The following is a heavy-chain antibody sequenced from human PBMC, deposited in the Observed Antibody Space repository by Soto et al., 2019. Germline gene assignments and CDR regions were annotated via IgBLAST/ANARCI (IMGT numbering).Heavy chain of an antibody. CDR1: GGSISSYY. Sequence: QVQLQESGPGLVKPSETLSLTCTVSGGSISSYYWSWIRQPLGKGLEWIGYIYYSGRTNYNPSLKSRLTISVDTSKNQFSLKLNSVTAADTAVYYCARYVASSTNWFDPWGQGTLVTVSS. CDR2: IYYSGRT. CDR3: ARYVASSTNWFDP. V-gene: IGHV4-59*12. D-gene: IGHD2-21*01. J-gene: IGHJ5*02.